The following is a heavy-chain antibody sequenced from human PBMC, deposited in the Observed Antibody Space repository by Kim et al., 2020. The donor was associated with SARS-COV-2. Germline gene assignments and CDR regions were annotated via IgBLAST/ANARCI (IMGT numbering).Heavy chain of an antibody. CDR3: ARGRDSSSWYSPY. V-gene: IGHV4-34*01. D-gene: IGHD6-13*01. J-gene: IGHJ4*02. Sequence: YHPSLKSRVTISVDTSKNQFSLKLSSVTAADTAVYYCARGRDSSSWYSPYWGQGTLVTVSS.